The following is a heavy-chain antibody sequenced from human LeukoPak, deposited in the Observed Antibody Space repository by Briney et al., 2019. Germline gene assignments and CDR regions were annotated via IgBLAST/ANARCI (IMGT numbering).Heavy chain of an antibody. D-gene: IGHD3-16*02. CDR1: GYSISSGYY. J-gene: IGHJ5*02. V-gene: IGHV4-38-2*02. CDR3: ARFIDEIDNWFDP. CDR2: ISYSGST. Sequence: PSETLSLTCTVSGYSISSGYYWGWIRQPPGKGLEWIGYISYSGSTNYNPSLKSRVTISVDTSKSQFSLKLSSVTAADTAVYYCARFIDEIDNWFDPWGQGTLVTVSS.